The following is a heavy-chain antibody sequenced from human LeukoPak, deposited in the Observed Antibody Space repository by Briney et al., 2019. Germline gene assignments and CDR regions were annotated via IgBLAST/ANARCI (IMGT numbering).Heavy chain of an antibody. CDR3: ARVVTASSGWFDP. CDR1: GGSISSSSYY. D-gene: IGHD2-21*02. CDR2: IYYSGST. V-gene: IGHV4-39*07. J-gene: IGHJ5*02. Sequence: SEPLSLTCTVSGGSISSSSYYWGWIRQPPGKGLEWIGSIYYSGSTYYNPSLKSRVTISVDTSKNQFSLKLSSVTAADTAVYYCARVVTASSGWFDPWGQGTLVTVSS.